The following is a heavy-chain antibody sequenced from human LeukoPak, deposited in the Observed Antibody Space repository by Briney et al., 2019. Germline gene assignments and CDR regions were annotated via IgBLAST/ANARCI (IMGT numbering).Heavy chain of an antibody. D-gene: IGHD3-10*01. V-gene: IGHV4-34*01. CDR2: INHSGST. J-gene: IGHJ6*03. CDR1: GGSFSGYY. CDR3: ARGWYGSGSYYYYYMDV. Sequence: PSETLSLTCAVYGGSFSGYYWSWIRQPPGKGLEWIGEINHSGSTNYNPSLKSRVTISVDTSKNQFSLKLSSVTAADTAVYYCARGWYGSGSYYYYYMDVWGKRTTVTVSS.